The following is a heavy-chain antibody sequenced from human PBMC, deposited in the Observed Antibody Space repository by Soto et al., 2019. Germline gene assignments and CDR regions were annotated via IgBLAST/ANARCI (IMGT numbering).Heavy chain of an antibody. D-gene: IGHD3-3*01. V-gene: IGHV4-34*01. CDR3: ARGEVLRFLEWLSRWDSYGMDV. CDR1: GGSFSGYY. CDR2: INHSGST. J-gene: IGHJ6*02. Sequence: SETLSLTCAVYGGSFSGYYWSWIRQPPGKGLEWIGEINHSGSTNYNPSLKSRVTISVDTSKNQFSLKLSSVTAADTAVYYCARGEVLRFLEWLSRWDSYGMDVWGQGTTVTVSS.